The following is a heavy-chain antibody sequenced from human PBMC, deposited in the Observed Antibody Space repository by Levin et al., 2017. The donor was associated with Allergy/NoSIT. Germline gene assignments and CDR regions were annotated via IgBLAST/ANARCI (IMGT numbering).Heavy chain of an antibody. J-gene: IGHJ5*02. CDR1: GFTFSSYW. Sequence: SCAASGFTFSSYWMHWVRQAPGKGLVWVSRINSDGSSTSYADSVKGRFTISRDNAKNTLYLQMNSLRAEDTAVYYCARNNLWFGELLTNWFDPWGQGTLVTVSS. CDR2: INSDGSST. D-gene: IGHD3-10*01. V-gene: IGHV3-74*01. CDR3: ARNNLWFGELLTNWFDP.